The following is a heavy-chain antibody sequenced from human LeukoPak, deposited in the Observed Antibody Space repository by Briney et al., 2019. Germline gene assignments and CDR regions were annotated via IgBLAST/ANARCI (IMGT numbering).Heavy chain of an antibody. J-gene: IGHJ4*02. D-gene: IGHD3-22*01. CDR1: GFTFSSYA. CDR3: AKGPVITMIVVVIPYYFDY. CDR2: ISGSGGST. V-gene: IGHV3-23*01. Sequence: GGSLRLSCAASGFTFSSYAMSWVRQAPGKGLEWVSAISGSGGSTYYADSVKGRFTISRDNSKNTLYLQMNSLRAEDTAVYYCAKGPVITMIVVVIPYYFDYWGQGTLVTVSS.